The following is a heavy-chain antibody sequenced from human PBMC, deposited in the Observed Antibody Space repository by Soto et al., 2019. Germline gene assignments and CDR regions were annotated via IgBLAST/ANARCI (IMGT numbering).Heavy chain of an antibody. D-gene: IGHD6-13*01. Sequence: EVQLLESGGGLVQPGGSLRLPCAASGFSFSSYGMAWVRQTPGKGLEWVSDISDSGDSRHYADSVKGRFTISRDNSKNKRYLQMNSMRAEDTAVYYCARNRGSSWGAFDYWGQGTLVTVSS. CDR2: ISDSGDSR. CDR3: ARNRGSSWGAFDY. J-gene: IGHJ4*02. V-gene: IGHV3-23*01. CDR1: GFSFSSYG.